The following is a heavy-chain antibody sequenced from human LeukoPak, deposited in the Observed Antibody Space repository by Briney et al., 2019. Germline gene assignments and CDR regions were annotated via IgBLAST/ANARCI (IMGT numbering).Heavy chain of an antibody. D-gene: IGHD3-22*01. J-gene: IGHJ5*02. Sequence: SETLSLTCAVHGGSFSGYYWSWIRQPPGKGLEWIGEINHSGSTNYNPSLKSRVTISVDTSKNQFSLKLSFVTAADTAVYYCARDVNYYDSSGYPLPWGQGTLVTVSS. CDR2: INHSGST. CDR1: GGSFSGYY. V-gene: IGHV4-34*01. CDR3: ARDVNYYDSSGYPLP.